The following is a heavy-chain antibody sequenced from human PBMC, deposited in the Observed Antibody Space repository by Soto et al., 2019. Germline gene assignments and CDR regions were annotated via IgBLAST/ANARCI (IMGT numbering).Heavy chain of an antibody. CDR3: ARDRGSYALDY. CDR2: ISAYSGNS. Sequence: QVQLVQSGAEVKKPGASVKVSCKASGYTFTSYGITWVRQAPGQGLEWMGWISAYSGNSNYAQKLEGRVTMATDTSTSTAYMELRRLRSDETAVYYCARDRGSYALDYWGQGTLVTVSS. CDR1: GYTFTSYG. V-gene: IGHV1-18*01. D-gene: IGHD1-26*01. J-gene: IGHJ4*02.